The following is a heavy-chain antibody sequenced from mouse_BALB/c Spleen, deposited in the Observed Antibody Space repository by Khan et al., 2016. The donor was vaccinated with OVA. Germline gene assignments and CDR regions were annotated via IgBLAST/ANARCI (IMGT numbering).Heavy chain of an antibody. CDR3: ASELGRYYALDY. V-gene: IGHV3-2*02. Sequence: EVQLQESGPGLVKPSQSLSLTCTVTGYSITSDYAWNWIRQFPGNKLEWMGYISYSGSTTYNPSLKSRISITRDTSTDQFFLQLTSVTSEDTATYYCASELGRYYALDYWGQGTSVTVSA. CDR1: GYSITSDYA. J-gene: IGHJ4*01. CDR2: ISYSGST. D-gene: IGHD4-1*01.